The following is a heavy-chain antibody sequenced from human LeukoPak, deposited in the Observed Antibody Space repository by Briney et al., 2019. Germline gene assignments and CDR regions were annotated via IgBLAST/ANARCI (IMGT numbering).Heavy chain of an antibody. Sequence: GGSLRLSCAASGFTFSSYSMNWVRQAPGKGLEWVSYISSSSSTIYYADPVKGRFTISRDNAKNSLYLQMNSLRAEDTAVYYCARSGYNILTGYCAYWGQGTLVTVSS. CDR1: GFTFSSYS. CDR3: ARSGYNILTGYCAY. D-gene: IGHD3-9*01. CDR2: ISSSSSTI. J-gene: IGHJ4*02. V-gene: IGHV3-48*01.